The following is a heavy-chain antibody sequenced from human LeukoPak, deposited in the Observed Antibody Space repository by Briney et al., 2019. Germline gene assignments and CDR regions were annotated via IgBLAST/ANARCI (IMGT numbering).Heavy chain of an antibody. D-gene: IGHD1-26*01. Sequence: PGGSLRLFCAAFGFTFTSYSMNWVRQAPGKGLEWVSTISGGGGSTYYADSVKGRFTISRDNSKNTLYLQVNSLRAEDTAVYYCAKGGKWDVTPFDYWGQGTLVTVSS. V-gene: IGHV3-23*01. CDR3: AKGGKWDVTPFDY. J-gene: IGHJ4*02. CDR1: GFTFTSYS. CDR2: ISGGGGST.